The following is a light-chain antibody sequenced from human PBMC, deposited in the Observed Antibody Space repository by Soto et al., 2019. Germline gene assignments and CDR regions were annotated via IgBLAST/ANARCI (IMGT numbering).Light chain of an antibody. Sequence: DIQMTQSPSSLSASVGDRVTITCRASQGIRNELGSYQQKPGKAPKRLIYDASGLQSGVPSMFSGSGSGTEFTLTISSLQPEDFATYYCFQHNNYPWTFGQGTKVQIK. CDR1: QGIRNE. CDR3: FQHNNYPWT. V-gene: IGKV1-17*01. J-gene: IGKJ1*01. CDR2: DAS.